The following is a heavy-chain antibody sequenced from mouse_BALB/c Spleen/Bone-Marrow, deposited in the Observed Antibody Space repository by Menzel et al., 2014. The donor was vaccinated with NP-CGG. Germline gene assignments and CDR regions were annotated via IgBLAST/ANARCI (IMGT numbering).Heavy chain of an antibody. Sequence: VQLQESGAELVRPGTSVKLACKASGYALTNYLIDWVKQRPGQGLEWIGLIDPGSGGTNYNEKFKGKATLTADKSSSTAYMQLSSLTSDDSAVYFCAREGYDNDGGRSMDYWGQGTSVTVSS. J-gene: IGHJ4*01. CDR1: GYALTNYL. D-gene: IGHD2-4*01. V-gene: IGHV1-54*01. CDR2: IDPGSGGT. CDR3: AREGYDNDGGRSMDY.